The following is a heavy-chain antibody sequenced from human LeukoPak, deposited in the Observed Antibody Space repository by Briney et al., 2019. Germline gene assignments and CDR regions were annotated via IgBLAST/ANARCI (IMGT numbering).Heavy chain of an antibody. V-gene: IGHV3-23*01. J-gene: IGHJ4*02. Sequence: GGSRRLSCAASGFTFSCYAMSWVRQAPGKGLEWDSATSGSGGSTYYADSVKGRFTISRDNSKNTLYLQMNRLRAEDTAVYYCAKGGSSWYDYFDYWGQGTLVTVSS. CDR3: AKGGSSWYDYFDY. CDR2: TSGSGGST. CDR1: GFTFSCYA. D-gene: IGHD6-13*01.